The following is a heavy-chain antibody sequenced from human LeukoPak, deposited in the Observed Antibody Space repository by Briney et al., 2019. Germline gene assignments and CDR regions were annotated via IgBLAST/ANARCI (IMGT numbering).Heavy chain of an antibody. V-gene: IGHV1-46*01. CDR1: GYTFTSYY. Sequence: GASVKVSCKASGYTFTSYYMHWVRQAPGQGLEWMGIINPSGGSTSYAQKFQGRVTMTRDTSTSTVYMELSSLRSEDTAVYYCARGGPVLRFLEWLSLTDYWGQGTLVTVSS. D-gene: IGHD3-3*01. CDR3: ARGGPVLRFLEWLSLTDY. CDR2: INPSGGST. J-gene: IGHJ4*02.